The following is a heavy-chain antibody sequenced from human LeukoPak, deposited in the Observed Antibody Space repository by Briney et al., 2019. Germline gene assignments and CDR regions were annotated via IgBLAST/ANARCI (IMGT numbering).Heavy chain of an antibody. D-gene: IGHD1-1*01. CDR1: GGSITSYY. V-gene: IGHV4-4*07. Sequence: PSGTLSLTCIVSGGSITSYYWSWSRQPAGKGLELIGQIHTSGSTNYNPSLKSRVAMSVDTSKNQFSLELSCVTAGDTAVYYCATRAQTTGWSFDYWGQGALVTVSS. CDR2: IHTSGST. CDR3: ATRAQTTGWSFDY. J-gene: IGHJ4*02.